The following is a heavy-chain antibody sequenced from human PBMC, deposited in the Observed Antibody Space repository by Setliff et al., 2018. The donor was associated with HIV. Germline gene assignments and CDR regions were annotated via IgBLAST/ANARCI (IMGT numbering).Heavy chain of an antibody. Sequence: ASVKVSCKASGSRFNTYGISWVRQAPGQGLEWMGWISPYNGDTRFAQSLQGRVTLTTDTSTNTAYMGMRTLRSDDTAVYYCVRGVTRDISGYYRDEYFQHWGQGTPVTVSS. CDR3: VRGVTRDISGYYRDEYFQH. CDR1: GSRFNTYG. D-gene: IGHD3-22*01. CDR2: ISPYNGDT. J-gene: IGHJ1*01. V-gene: IGHV1-18*01.